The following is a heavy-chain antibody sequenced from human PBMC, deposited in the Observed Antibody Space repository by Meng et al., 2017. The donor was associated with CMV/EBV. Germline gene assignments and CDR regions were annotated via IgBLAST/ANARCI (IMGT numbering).Heavy chain of an antibody. CDR3: ARGGIAAAGLH. Sequence: QLQLQVAVPGLVTPSEHPSLTCTVSGGSISSSSYYWGWNRQPPGKGLEWIGSIYYSGSTYDNPSLKSRVTISVDTSKNQFSLKLSSVTAADTAVYYCARGGIAAAGLHWGQGTLVTVSS. J-gene: IGHJ4*02. D-gene: IGHD6-13*01. CDR1: GGSISSSSYY. V-gene: IGHV4-39*07. CDR2: IYYSGST.